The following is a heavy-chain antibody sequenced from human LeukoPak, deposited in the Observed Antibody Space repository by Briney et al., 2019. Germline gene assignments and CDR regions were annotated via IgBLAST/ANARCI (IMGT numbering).Heavy chain of an antibody. J-gene: IGHJ4*02. CDR2: IKQDGSEK. CDR1: GFTFSSYW. V-gene: IGHV3-7*01. CDR3: ARDGGVAALDY. Sequence: GGSLRLSCAASGFTFSSYWMSWVRQAPGKGLEWVANIKQDGSEKYYVDSVKGRFTISRDNAKNSLYLQMNSLRAEDTAAYYCARDGGVAALDYWGQGTLVTVSS. D-gene: IGHD6-6*01.